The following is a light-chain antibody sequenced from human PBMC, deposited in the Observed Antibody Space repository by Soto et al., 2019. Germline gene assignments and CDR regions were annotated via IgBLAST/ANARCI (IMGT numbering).Light chain of an antibody. Sequence: EIVMTQSPATLSVSPGETATLSCRASQNVGNNLGWYQHRPGQAPRLLIYGASTRASGVPARFSGSGSGTEFTLTISSLQSEDFAVYYCQQYNDWPWTFGQGTKVEIK. CDR2: GAS. CDR3: QQYNDWPWT. V-gene: IGKV3-15*01. CDR1: QNVGNN. J-gene: IGKJ1*01.